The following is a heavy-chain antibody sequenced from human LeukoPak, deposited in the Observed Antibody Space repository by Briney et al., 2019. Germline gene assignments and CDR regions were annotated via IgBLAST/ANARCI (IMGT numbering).Heavy chain of an antibody. J-gene: IGHJ5*02. CDR1: GGSISSSSYY. V-gene: IGHV4-39*07. Sequence: SETLSLTCTVSGGSISSSSYYWGWIRQPPGKGLEWIGSIYYSGSTYYNPSLKSRVTISVDTSKNQFSLKLSSVTAADTAVYYCAREPRDFWSGTQNWFDPWGQGTLVTVSS. CDR2: IYYSGST. D-gene: IGHD3-3*01. CDR3: AREPRDFWSGTQNWFDP.